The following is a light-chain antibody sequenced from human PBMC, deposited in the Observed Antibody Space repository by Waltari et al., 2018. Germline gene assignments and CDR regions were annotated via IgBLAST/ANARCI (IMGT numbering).Light chain of an antibody. CDR1: SSDVGCYNY. J-gene: IGLJ3*02. Sequence: QSALTQPPSASGSPGQSVTISCPGTSSDVGCYNYVSWYQQNPGKAPKLLIYEVNKRPSGVPDRFSGSKSDNTASLTVSGLQAEDEADYYCSSYAGSNTWVFGGGTKLTVL. CDR2: EVN. V-gene: IGLV2-8*01. CDR3: SSYAGSNTWV.